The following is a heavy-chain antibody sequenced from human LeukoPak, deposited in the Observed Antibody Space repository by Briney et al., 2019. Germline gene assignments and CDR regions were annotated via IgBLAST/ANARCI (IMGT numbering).Heavy chain of an antibody. V-gene: IGHV1-8*02. CDR2: MNPNSGNT. J-gene: IGHJ6*02. Sequence: GASVKVSCKASGYTFTGYYMHWVRQAPGQGLEWMGWMNPNSGNTGYAQKFQGRVTMTRNTSISTAYMELSSLRSEDTAVYYCARKAKLETRRFLRVYYGMDVWGQGTTVTVSS. D-gene: IGHD3-10*01. CDR1: GYTFTGYY. CDR3: ARKAKLETRRFLRVYYGMDV.